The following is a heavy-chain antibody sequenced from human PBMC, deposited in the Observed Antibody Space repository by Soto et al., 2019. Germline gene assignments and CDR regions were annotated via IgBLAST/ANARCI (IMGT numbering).Heavy chain of an antibody. J-gene: IGHJ5*02. D-gene: IGHD6-13*01. V-gene: IGHV1-2*02. Sequence: GASVKVSRKASGYTFTGYYMHWVRQAPGQGLEWMGWINPNSGGTNYAQKFQGRVTMTRDTSISTAYMELSRLRSDDTAVYYCARDLWWQQLIYWFDPWGQGTLVTVSS. CDR1: GYTFTGYY. CDR3: ARDLWWQQLIYWFDP. CDR2: INPNSGGT.